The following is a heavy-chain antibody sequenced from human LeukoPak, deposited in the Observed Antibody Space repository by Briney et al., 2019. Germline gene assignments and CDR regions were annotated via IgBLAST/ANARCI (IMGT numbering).Heavy chain of an antibody. CDR1: GYSFTGYF. V-gene: IGHV1-2*02. CDR3: ARSGSTGYSLDY. Sequence: GASVKVSCKASGYSFTGYFIHWVRQAPGQGLEWMGCIDPNRGDTKYAQKFQGRVSMPRDTSTRTAYMELSRLRSDDTAVYFCARSGSTGYSLDYWGQGTLVTVSS. CDR2: IDPNRGDT. D-gene: IGHD3-22*01. J-gene: IGHJ4*02.